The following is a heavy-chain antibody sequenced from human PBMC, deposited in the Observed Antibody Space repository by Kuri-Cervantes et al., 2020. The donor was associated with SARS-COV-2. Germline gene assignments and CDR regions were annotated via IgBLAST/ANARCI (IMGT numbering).Heavy chain of an antibody. CDR1: GYSFTSYW. D-gene: IGHD2-2*01. V-gene: IGHV5-51*01. CDR2: IYPGDSDT. CDR3: ARRLNCSSTSCYRSYYYYGMDV. J-gene: IGHJ6*02. Sequence: GESLKISCKGSGYSFTSYWIGWVRQMPGKGLEWMGIIYPGDSDTRYSPSFQGQVTISADKSISTAYLQWSSLKASDTAMYYCARRLNCSSTSCYRSYYYYGMDVWGQGTTVTVSS.